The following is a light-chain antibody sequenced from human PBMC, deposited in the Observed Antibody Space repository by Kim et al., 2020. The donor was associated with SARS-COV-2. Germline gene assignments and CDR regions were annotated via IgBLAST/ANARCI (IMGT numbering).Light chain of an antibody. CDR1: KLGDKY. CDR3: QTWDSSSGV. V-gene: IGLV3-1*01. CDR2: QDA. J-gene: IGLJ1*01. Sequence: VSPGQTASVTCSGDKLGDKYVFWYQKRPGQSPVLVIYQDAKRPSGIPERFSDSISGNTATLTISETQAMDEADYYCQTWDSSSGVFGTGTKVTVL.